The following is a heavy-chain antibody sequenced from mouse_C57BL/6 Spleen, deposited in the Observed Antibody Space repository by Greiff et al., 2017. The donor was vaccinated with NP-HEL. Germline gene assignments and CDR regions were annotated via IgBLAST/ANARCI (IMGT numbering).Heavy chain of an antibody. J-gene: IGHJ1*03. CDR3: ARYTTVGYFDV. CDR2: IDPSDSYT. D-gene: IGHD1-1*01. CDR1: GYTFTSYW. V-gene: IGHV1-50*01. Sequence: QVQLKQSGAELVKPGASVKLSCKASGYTFTSYWMQWVKQRPGQGLEWIGEIDPSDSYTNYNQKFKGKATLTVDTSSSTAYMQLSSLTSEDSAVYYCARYTTVGYFDVWGTGTTVTVSS.